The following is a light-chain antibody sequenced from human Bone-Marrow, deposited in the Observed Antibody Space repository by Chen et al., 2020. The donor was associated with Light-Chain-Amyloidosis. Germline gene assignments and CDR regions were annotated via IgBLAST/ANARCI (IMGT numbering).Light chain of an antibody. Sequence: SYELTQPPSASVSPGQTPRITCSGDDLPTKYAYWYQQKPGQAPGLVIHRDTERPSGISERFSGSSSGTTATLTISGVQAEDEADYHCQSADSSGTYEVIFGGGTKLTVL. CDR3: QSADSSGTYEVI. V-gene: IGLV3-25*03. CDR2: RDT. J-gene: IGLJ2*01. CDR1: DLPTKY.